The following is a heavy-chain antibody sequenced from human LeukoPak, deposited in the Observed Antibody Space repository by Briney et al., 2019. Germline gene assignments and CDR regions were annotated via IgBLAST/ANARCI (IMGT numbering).Heavy chain of an antibody. D-gene: IGHD6-13*01. V-gene: IGHV4-39*07. J-gene: IGHJ6*03. CDR2: INHSGST. Sequence: SETLSLTCTVSGGSISSSSYYWSWIRQPPGKGLEWIGEINHSGSTNYNPSLKSRVTISVDTSKNQFSLKLSSVTAADTAVYYCASVRGISSSWYRRVYYYMDVWGKGTTVTISS. CDR3: ASVRGISSSWYRRVYYYMDV. CDR1: GGSISSSSYY.